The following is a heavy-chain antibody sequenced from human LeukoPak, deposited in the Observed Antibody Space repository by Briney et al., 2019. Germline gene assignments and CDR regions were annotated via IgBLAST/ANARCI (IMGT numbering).Heavy chain of an antibody. Sequence: GGSLRLSCAASGFTFSSYAMRWVRQAPGKGLEWVSAISGSGGSTYYADSVKGRFTISRDNSKNTLYMQMNSLRAEDTAVYYCAKGSIAVALFDYWGQGTLVTVSS. D-gene: IGHD6-19*01. J-gene: IGHJ4*02. CDR2: ISGSGGST. V-gene: IGHV3-23*01. CDR3: AKGSIAVALFDY. CDR1: GFTFSSYA.